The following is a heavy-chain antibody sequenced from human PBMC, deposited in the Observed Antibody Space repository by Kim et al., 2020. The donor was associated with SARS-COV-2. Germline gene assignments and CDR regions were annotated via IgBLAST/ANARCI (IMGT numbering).Heavy chain of an antibody. Sequence: KGRFTSSRDNSKTTLYLQMNSLRAEDTAVYYCAKVALTTVSSYYYYGMDVWGQGTTVTVSS. V-gene: IGHV3-23*01. D-gene: IGHD4-4*01. J-gene: IGHJ6*02. CDR3: AKVALTTVSSYYYYGMDV.